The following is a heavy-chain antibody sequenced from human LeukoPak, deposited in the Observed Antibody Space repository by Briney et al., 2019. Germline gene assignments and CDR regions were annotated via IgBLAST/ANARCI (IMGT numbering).Heavy chain of an antibody. Sequence: SETLSLTCTVSGGSISSYYWSWIRQPAGKGLEWIGRIHTSGSTSYNPSLRSRATMSVDTSKNQFSLRLRSVTAADTALYYCARGIATITQDSFDIWGLGTMVTVSS. CDR3: ARGIATITQDSFDI. J-gene: IGHJ3*02. CDR1: GGSISSYY. D-gene: IGHD1-14*01. V-gene: IGHV4-4*07. CDR2: IHTSGST.